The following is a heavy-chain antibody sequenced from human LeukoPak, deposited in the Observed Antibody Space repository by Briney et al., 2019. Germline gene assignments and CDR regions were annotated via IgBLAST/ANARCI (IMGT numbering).Heavy chain of an antibody. CDR2: ISSSSSYI. CDR3: ARAPSFIVATINYFDY. V-gene: IGHV3-21*01. CDR1: GFTFSSYS. D-gene: IGHD5-12*01. Sequence: PGGSLRLSCAASGFTFSSYSMNWVRQAPGKGLEWVSSISSSSSYIYYADSVKGRFTISRGNAKNSLYLQMNSLRAEDTAVYYCARAPSFIVATINYFDYWGQGTLVTVSS. J-gene: IGHJ4*02.